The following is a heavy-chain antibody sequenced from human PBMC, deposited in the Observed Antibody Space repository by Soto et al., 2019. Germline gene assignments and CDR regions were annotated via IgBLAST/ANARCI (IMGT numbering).Heavy chain of an antibody. CDR2: ISSSSSYI. CDR3: ARAFGAMTTGRRLYYYGMDV. D-gene: IGHD4-17*01. Sequence: LRLSCAASGFTFRSYSMNWVRQAPVNVLEWVSSISSSSSYIYYADSVKGRFTISRDNAKNSLYLQMNSLRAEDTTVYYCARAFGAMTTGRRLYYYGMDVWGQGTTVTVSS. J-gene: IGHJ6*02. V-gene: IGHV3-21*01. CDR1: GFTFRSYS.